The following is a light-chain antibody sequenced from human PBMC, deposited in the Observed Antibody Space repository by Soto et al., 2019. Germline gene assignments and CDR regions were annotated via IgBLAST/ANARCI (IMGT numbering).Light chain of an antibody. CDR1: QGIRNS. V-gene: IGKV1-27*01. Sequence: ASVGDRVTITCRASQGIRNSLAWYQQKPGKVPXVLIYAASTVQSGVPSRFSGSGSGTDFTLTISSLQPEDVATYYCQYYSNAPLTFGGGTKVEIK. CDR3: QYYSNAPLT. CDR2: AAS. J-gene: IGKJ4*01.